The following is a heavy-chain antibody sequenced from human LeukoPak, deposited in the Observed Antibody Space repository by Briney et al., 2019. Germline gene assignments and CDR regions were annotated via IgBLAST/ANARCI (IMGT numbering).Heavy chain of an antibody. V-gene: IGHV3-9*01. J-gene: IGHJ4*02. CDR1: GFTFDDYA. Sequence: GGSLRLSCAASGFTFDDYAMHWVRQAPGKGLEWVSGISWNSGSIGYADSVKGRFTISRDNAKNSLYLQMNSLRAEDTALYYCAKDLGEQWLVRGIDYWGQGTLVTVSS. CDR2: ISWNSGSI. D-gene: IGHD6-19*01. CDR3: AKDLGEQWLVRGIDY.